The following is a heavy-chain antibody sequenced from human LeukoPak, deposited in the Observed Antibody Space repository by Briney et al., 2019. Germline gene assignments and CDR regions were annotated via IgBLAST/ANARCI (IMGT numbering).Heavy chain of an antibody. CDR1: GFTFSSYA. J-gene: IGHJ4*02. Sequence: PGGSLRLSCAASGFTFSSYAMSWVRQAPGKGLEWVSTLSGSGGSTYYADSVNGRFTISRDNSKNTLYLQMNSLRAEDTAVYYCAKDLTIFGVVLIVLEDDYWGQGTLVTVSS. D-gene: IGHD3-3*01. CDR3: AKDLTIFGVVLIVLEDDY. CDR2: LSGSGGST. V-gene: IGHV3-23*01.